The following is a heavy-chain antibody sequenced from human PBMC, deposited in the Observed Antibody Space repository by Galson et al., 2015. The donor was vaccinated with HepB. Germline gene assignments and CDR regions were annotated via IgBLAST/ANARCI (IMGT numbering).Heavy chain of an antibody. CDR3: ARGRGYCSSTSCYAFFDY. J-gene: IGHJ4*02. D-gene: IGHD2-2*01. Sequence: SLRLSCAASGFTFSSYGMHWVRQAPGKGLEWVAVIWYDGSNKYYADSVKGRFTISRDNSKNTLYLQMNSLRAEDTAVYYCARGRGYCSSTSCYAFFDYWGQGTLVTVSS. V-gene: IGHV3-33*01. CDR2: IWYDGSNK. CDR1: GFTFSSYG.